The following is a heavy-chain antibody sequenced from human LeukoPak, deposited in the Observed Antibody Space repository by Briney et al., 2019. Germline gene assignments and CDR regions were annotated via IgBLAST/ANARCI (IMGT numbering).Heavy chain of an antibody. V-gene: IGHV1-18*01. CDR2: ISANNGNT. Sequence: ASVKVSCKASGYTFTTNGISWVRHAPGQGLEWMGWISANNGNTNYAQKFQGRVTMTTDTSTNTAYVELRSLRSDDTAVYYCARTYSSYFSSSEFDYWGQGTLVTVSS. J-gene: IGHJ4*02. CDR3: ARTYSSYFSSSEFDY. D-gene: IGHD6-13*01. CDR1: GYTFTTNG.